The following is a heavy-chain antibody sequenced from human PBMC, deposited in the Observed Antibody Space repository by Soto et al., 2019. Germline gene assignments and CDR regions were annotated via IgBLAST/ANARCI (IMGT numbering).Heavy chain of an antibody. CDR1: GYSFTSYW. CDR2: IDPSDSYT. CDR3: ARQLPLYSSSWTYYYGMDV. J-gene: IGHJ6*02. Sequence: GESLKISCKGSGYSFTSYWISWVRQMPGKGLEWMGRIDPSDSYTNYSPSFQGHVTISADKSISTVYLQWSSLKASDTAMYYCARQLPLYSSSWTYYYGMDVWGQGTTVTVSS. D-gene: IGHD6-13*01. V-gene: IGHV5-10-1*01.